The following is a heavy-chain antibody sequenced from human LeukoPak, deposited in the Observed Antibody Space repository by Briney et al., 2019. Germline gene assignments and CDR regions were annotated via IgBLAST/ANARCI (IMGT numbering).Heavy chain of an antibody. D-gene: IGHD5-12*01. CDR2: ISGSGGST. Sequence: GGSLRLSCAASGFTFSSYAMSWVRQAPGKGLEWVSAISGSGGSTYYADSVKGRFTISRDNSKNTLYLQMNSPRAEDTAVYYCAKGGDSGYDSTMRNWGQGTLVTVSS. J-gene: IGHJ4*02. V-gene: IGHV3-23*01. CDR3: AKGGDSGYDSTMRN. CDR1: GFTFSSYA.